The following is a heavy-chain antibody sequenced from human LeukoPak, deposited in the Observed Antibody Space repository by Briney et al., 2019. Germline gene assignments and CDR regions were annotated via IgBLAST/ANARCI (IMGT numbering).Heavy chain of an antibody. Sequence: ASVKVSCKASGYTLTGYYMHWVRQAPGQGLEWMGWINPLSGGTSYAQELQGRVTMTTDTSISTAYMELNRLTSDDTAVYYCARDQSGGVWDLPSYYYMDVWGKGTTVTVSS. CDR1: GYTLTGYY. D-gene: IGHD1-26*01. J-gene: IGHJ6*03. CDR2: INPLSGGT. CDR3: ARDQSGGVWDLPSYYYMDV. V-gene: IGHV1-2*02.